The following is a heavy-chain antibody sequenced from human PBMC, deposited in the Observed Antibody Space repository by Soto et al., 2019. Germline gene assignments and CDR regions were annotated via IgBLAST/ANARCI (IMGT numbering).Heavy chain of an antibody. CDR2: IKEDGTAK. Sequence: GGSLRLSCAASGFTFSNSWMNWVRQAPGKGLEWVANIKEDGTAKYYLDSVKGRFTVSRDNVKNSLYLQMNSLRAEDTAVYYCARSIVVVTALDYWGQGTLVTVSS. J-gene: IGHJ4*02. CDR3: ARSIVVVTALDY. D-gene: IGHD2-21*02. V-gene: IGHV3-7*01. CDR1: GFTFSNSW.